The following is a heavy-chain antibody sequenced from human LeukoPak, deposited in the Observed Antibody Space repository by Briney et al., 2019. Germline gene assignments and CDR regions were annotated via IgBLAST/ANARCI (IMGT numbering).Heavy chain of an antibody. V-gene: IGHV3-74*01. CDR3: AREDYESYFFDY. D-gene: IGHD4-17*01. CDR1: GFTFSRYW. Sequence: GGSLRLSCAASGFTFSRYWMHWVRQAPGKGLVWVSRINSGGSSTTYADSVKGRFTISRDNSKNMVYLQMNSLRAEDTAVYYCAREDYESYFFDYWGQGTLVTVSS. CDR2: INSGGSST. J-gene: IGHJ4*02.